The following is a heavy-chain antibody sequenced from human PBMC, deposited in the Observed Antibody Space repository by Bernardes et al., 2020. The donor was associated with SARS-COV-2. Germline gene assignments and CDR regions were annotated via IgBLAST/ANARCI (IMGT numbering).Heavy chain of an antibody. CDR2: INRSGIT. J-gene: IGHJ5*02. D-gene: IGHD6-6*01. CDR3: ARGVAARRTSGWFDP. CDR1: GGSFSGYY. V-gene: IGHV4-34*01. Sequence: SETLSPTRAVYGGSFSGYYWSWIRQPPGKGLAWIGEINRSGITNYNPSLKSRVTISVDTSKNQFSLKLSSVTAADTAVYYCARGVAARRTSGWFDPWGQGTLVTVSS.